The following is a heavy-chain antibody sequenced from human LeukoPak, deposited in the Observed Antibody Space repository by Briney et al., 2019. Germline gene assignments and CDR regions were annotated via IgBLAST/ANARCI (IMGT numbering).Heavy chain of an antibody. V-gene: IGHV3-73*01. J-gene: IGHJ5*02. CDR2: IRSKSNNYAT. D-gene: IGHD5-12*01. Sequence: PGGSLRLSCEASGFIFSGSAMHWVRQASGKGLEWVGFIRSKSNNYATSYGAPVRGRFTVSRDDSRNTAYLQMNSLKVEDSAVYYCTSRATKTPWGHGTLVTVSS. CDR1: GFIFSGSA. CDR3: TSRATKTP.